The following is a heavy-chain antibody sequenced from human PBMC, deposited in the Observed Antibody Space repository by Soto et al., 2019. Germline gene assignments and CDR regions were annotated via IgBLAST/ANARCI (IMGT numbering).Heavy chain of an antibody. CDR2: IYWDDDK. V-gene: IGHV2-5*02. CDR3: AHSVYGDYVYNWFDP. J-gene: IGHJ5*02. D-gene: IGHD4-17*01. CDR1: GFSLSTSGVG. Sequence: QITLKESGPTLVKPTQTLTLTCTFSGFSLSTSGVGVGWIRQPPGKALEWLALIYWDDDKRSSPSLKSRLTITKDTSKNQVVLTMTNVDPVDTATYYCAHSVYGDYVYNWFDPWGQGTLVTVSS.